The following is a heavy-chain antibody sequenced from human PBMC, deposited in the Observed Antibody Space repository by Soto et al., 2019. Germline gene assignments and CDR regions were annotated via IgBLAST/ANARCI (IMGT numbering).Heavy chain of an antibody. CDR3: ARSQIAAAGTWHYGMDV. Sequence: GGSLRLSCAASGFTFSSYDMHWVRQATGKGLAWVSAIGTAGDTYYPGSVKGRFTSSRENAKNSLYLQMNSLRAGDTAVYYCARSQIAAAGTWHYGMDVWGQGTTVTVSS. CDR1: GFTFSSYD. D-gene: IGHD6-13*01. CDR2: IGTAGDT. V-gene: IGHV3-13*01. J-gene: IGHJ6*02.